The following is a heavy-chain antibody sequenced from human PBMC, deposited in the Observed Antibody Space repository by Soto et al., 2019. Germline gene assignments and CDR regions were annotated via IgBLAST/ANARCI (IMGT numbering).Heavy chain of an antibody. CDR1: GFTLSSYW. D-gene: IGHD1-1*01. V-gene: IGHV3-74*01. Sequence: EVQLVESGGGLVQPGGSLRLSCAASGFTLSSYWMHWVRQVPGKGLVWVSHSNSDGSITNYADSVKGRFTISRDNAKNTLYLQMNSLRAEDTAVYYCVRGTNNWSGVDYWGQGTLVTVSS. CDR2: SNSDGSIT. CDR3: VRGTNNWSGVDY. J-gene: IGHJ4*02.